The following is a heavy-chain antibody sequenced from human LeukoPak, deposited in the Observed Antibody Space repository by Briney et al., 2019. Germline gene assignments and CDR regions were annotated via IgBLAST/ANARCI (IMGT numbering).Heavy chain of an antibody. Sequence: PSETLSLTCTVAGGSISSYYWSWIRQPPGKGLEWIGYIYYNGSTNYNPSLKSRVTISVDTSKNQFSLKLSSVTAADTAVYYCARGNGLSGYWGQGTLVTVSS. J-gene: IGHJ4*02. CDR2: IYYNGST. V-gene: IGHV4-59*01. D-gene: IGHD3-16*02. CDR1: GGSISSYY. CDR3: ARGNGLSGY.